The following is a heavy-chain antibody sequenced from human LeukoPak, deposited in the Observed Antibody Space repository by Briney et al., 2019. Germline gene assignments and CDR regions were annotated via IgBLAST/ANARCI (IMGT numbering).Heavy chain of an antibody. V-gene: IGHV5-51*01. Sequence: GSLKISCKSSGYTFATSWIAWVRQMPGKGLEWMGIIYPGDSDTRYSPSFQGQVTISADNSISTAYLQWSSLKATDTAMYYCAGRGSRGSWYYFDYWGQGTLVTVSS. CDR2: IYPGDSDT. CDR1: GYTFATSW. D-gene: IGHD6-19*01. CDR3: AGRGSRGSWYYFDY. J-gene: IGHJ4*02.